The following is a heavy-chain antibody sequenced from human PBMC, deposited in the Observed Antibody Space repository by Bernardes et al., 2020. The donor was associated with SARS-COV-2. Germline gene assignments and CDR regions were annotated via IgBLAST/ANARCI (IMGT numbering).Heavy chain of an antibody. J-gene: IGHJ4*02. CDR1: GFTFSTYW. D-gene: IGHD3-10*01. CDR3: ARGRQDYYYGSGSSVGY. Sequence: GGSLRLSCVASGFTFSTYWMHWVRQAPGKGLVWVSRIRKDGSKPSYADSVKGRFTISRDNAKNTLYLQMNSLRAEDTGVYYCARGRQDYYYGSGSSVGYWGQGTLVSLSS. CDR2: IRKDGSKP. V-gene: IGHV3-74*01.